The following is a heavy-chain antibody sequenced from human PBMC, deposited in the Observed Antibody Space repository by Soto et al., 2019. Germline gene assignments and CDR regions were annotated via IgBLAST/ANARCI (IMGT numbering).Heavy chain of an antibody. Sequence: QVQLQESGPGLVKPSQTLSLTCTVSGGSISSGDYYWSWIRQPPGKGLEWIGYIYYSGGTYYNPSLKSRVTISLDTSKNQFSLKLSSVTAADTAVYYCARRRDYYDSSGPHFDLWGRGTLVTVSS. J-gene: IGHJ2*01. D-gene: IGHD3-22*01. CDR1: GGSISSGDYY. V-gene: IGHV4-30-4*01. CDR3: ARRRDYYDSSGPHFDL. CDR2: IYYSGGT.